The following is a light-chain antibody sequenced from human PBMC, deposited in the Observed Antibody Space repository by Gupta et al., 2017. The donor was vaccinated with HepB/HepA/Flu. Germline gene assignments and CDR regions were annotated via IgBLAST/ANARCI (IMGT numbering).Light chain of an antibody. Sequence: QSALTQTASVSGSSGQSVTISCTGPSSDIGNSNRVSWYQRPPGTAPKLIIYEVSYRPSGVPDRFSGSKSDNTASLAISGLQPEDEGDYYCSSLTTSSTYVLFGGGTQLTVL. CDR2: EVS. V-gene: IGLV2-18*02. CDR1: SSDIGNSNR. J-gene: IGLJ2*01. CDR3: SSLTTSSTYVL.